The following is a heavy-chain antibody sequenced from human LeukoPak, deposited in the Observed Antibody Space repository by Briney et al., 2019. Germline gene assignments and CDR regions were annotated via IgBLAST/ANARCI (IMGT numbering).Heavy chain of an antibody. CDR3: ARLRGDY. Sequence: SGTLCLTCVVSGGSISSTNYYWGWIRQSPGKGLEWIGSVNYSGSTHYNASLRSRVTMSVDTSKNQFSLKLTSVTAADTAVYYCARLRGDYWGQGTLVTVSS. J-gene: IGHJ4*02. CDR2: VNYSGST. D-gene: IGHD3-10*01. CDR1: GGSISSTNYY. V-gene: IGHV4-39*01.